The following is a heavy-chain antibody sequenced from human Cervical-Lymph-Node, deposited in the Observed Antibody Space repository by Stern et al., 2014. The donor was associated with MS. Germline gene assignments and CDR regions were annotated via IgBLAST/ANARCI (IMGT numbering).Heavy chain of an antibody. CDR3: ARQAGYYDNSAYYNY. Sequence: QVQLQESGPGLVKPSQTLSLTCTVSGVSITSSSFYWTWIRQPAGKGLEWIGRIYVRGHTDYNPSLKGRVTMSLDASKNQFSWELTFVTADDTAVYYCARQAGYYDNSAYYNYWGQGTLVTVSS. J-gene: IGHJ4*02. CDR1: GVSITSSSFY. D-gene: IGHD3-22*01. CDR2: IYVRGHT. V-gene: IGHV4-61*02.